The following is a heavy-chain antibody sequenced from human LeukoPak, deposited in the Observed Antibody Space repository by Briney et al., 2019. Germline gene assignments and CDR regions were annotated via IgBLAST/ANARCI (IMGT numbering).Heavy chain of an antibody. CDR3: ARDNGRNYDSSGDLDY. Sequence: SETLSLTCTVSGYSISSGYYWGWIRQPPGKGLEWIGSIYHSGSTYYNPSLKSRVTISVDTSKNQFSLKLSSVTAADTAVYYCARDNGRNYDSSGDLDYWGQGTLVTVSS. CDR2: IYHSGST. V-gene: IGHV4-38-2*02. D-gene: IGHD3-22*01. CDR1: GYSISSGYY. J-gene: IGHJ4*02.